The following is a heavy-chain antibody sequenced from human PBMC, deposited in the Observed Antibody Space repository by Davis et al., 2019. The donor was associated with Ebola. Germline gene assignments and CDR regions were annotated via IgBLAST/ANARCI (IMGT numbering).Heavy chain of an antibody. CDR1: GGSITSYY. CDR2: IYYSGST. Sequence: SETLSPTCTVSGGSITSYYWSWIRQPPGKGLEWIGYIYYSGSTNYNPSLKSRVTISVDTSKNQFSLKLSSVTAADTAVYYCARVRTPGGLPYFDYWGQGTLVTVSS. D-gene: IGHD1-26*01. J-gene: IGHJ4*02. V-gene: IGHV4-59*01. CDR3: ARVRTPGGLPYFDY.